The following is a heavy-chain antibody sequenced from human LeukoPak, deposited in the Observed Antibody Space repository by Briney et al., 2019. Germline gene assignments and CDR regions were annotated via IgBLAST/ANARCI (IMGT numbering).Heavy chain of an antibody. CDR1: GFTFSSYG. CDR3: AKDSMGSAAGTFDY. V-gene: IGHV3-30*02. J-gene: IGHJ4*02. CDR2: IRYDGSNK. D-gene: IGHD6-13*01. Sequence: GGSLRLSCAASGFTFSSYGMHWVRQAPGKGLEWVAFIRYDGSNKYYADSVKGRSTISRDNSKNTLYLQMNSLRAEDTAVYYCAKDSMGSAAGTFDYWGQGTLVTVSS.